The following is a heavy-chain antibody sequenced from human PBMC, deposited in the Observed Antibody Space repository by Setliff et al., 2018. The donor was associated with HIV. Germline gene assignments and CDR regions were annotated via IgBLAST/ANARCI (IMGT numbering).Heavy chain of an antibody. V-gene: IGHV4-39*01. Sequence: SETLSLTCTVSGGSISNSRYYWSWIRQPPGKGLEWIGSIYYSGSPYYNPSLKSRVTISVDTSKNQFSLKLNSVTAADAAVYYCASRVYYYDSSGYLREEWFDPWGQGTLVTVSS. CDR1: GGSISNSRYY. D-gene: IGHD3-22*01. CDR3: ASRVYYYDSSGYLREEWFDP. CDR2: IYYSGSP. J-gene: IGHJ5*02.